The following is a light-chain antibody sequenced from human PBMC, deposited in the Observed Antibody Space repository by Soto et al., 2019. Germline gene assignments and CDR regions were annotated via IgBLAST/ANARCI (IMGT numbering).Light chain of an antibody. CDR1: QSISSY. J-gene: IGKJ5*01. CDR3: QQSYMDPIT. Sequence: DLQMTQSPSSLSASVGDRVTIXXRASQSISSYLNWYQKKPGKAPNIXIYDASRLQSGVPSRFSGSGGGTDFTLSISSVQPEDFATYFCQQSYMDPITFGQGTRLEN. V-gene: IGKV1-39*01. CDR2: DAS.